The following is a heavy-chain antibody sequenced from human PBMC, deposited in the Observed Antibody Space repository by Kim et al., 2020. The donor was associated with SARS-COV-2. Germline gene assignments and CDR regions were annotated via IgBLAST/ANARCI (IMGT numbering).Heavy chain of an antibody. D-gene: IGHD1-26*01. CDR2: ITYDGSEK. V-gene: IGHV3-30-3*01. J-gene: IGHJ4*02. Sequence: GGSLRLSCAASGFTFNGYTMHWVRQGPGKGLEWVALITYDGSEKYYADSVKGRFTISRDNSKNTLYLQMNSLRAEDTAVYYCAKDKAATYLPGYWGQGTLGTVSS. CDR1: GFTFNGYT. CDR3: AKDKAATYLPGY.